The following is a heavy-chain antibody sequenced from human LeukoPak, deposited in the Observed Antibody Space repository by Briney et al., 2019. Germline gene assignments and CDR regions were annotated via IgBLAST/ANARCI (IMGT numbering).Heavy chain of an antibody. D-gene: IGHD3-22*01. CDR2: IYYSGST. CDR3: ASYDSSGLDAFDI. Sequence: TSETLSLTCTVSGGSISSSSYFWGWIRQPPGKGLEWIGSIYYSGSTYYNPSLKSRVTISVDTSKNQFSLKLSSVTAADTAVYYCASYDSSGLDAFDIWGQGTMVTVSS. V-gene: IGHV4-39*01. CDR1: GGSISSSSYF. J-gene: IGHJ3*02.